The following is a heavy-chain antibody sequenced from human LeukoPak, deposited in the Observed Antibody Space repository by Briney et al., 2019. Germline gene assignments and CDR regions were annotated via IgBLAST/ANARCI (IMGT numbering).Heavy chain of an antibody. CDR3: ARDMDTSGHFSWFDP. D-gene: IGHD3-22*01. Sequence: GGSLRLSCAASDFSFITYAMSWVRRAPGKGLEWVSTITGRGDATYYADSVKGRFTLSRDNSKNTLYLQMDSLRTEDTAVYYCARDMDTSGHFSWFDPWGQGARVTVSS. CDR2: ITGRGDAT. V-gene: IGHV3-23*01. CDR1: DFSFITYA. J-gene: IGHJ5*02.